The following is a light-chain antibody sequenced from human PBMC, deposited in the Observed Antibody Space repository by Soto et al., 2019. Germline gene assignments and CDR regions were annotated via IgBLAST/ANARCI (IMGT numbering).Light chain of an antibody. V-gene: IGLV2-11*01. CDR3: CSSAGTHTYV. J-gene: IGLJ1*01. CDR2: DVT. CDR1: SSDVGGYDS. Sequence: QSVLTQPRSVSGSPGQSVTISCTGTSSDVGGYDSVSWYQQHPGQAPKLMIYDVTGRPSGVPDRFSASKSGNTASLTISGLQADDEADYYCCSSAGTHTYVFGTGTKVIV.